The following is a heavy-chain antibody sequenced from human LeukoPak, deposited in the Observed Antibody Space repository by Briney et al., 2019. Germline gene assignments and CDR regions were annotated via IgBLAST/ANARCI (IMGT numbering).Heavy chain of an antibody. CDR3: AKEVAVAGHHYFDY. V-gene: IGHV3-23*01. D-gene: IGHD6-19*01. CDR2: ISGSGGTT. Sequence: GGSLRLSCAASGFTFTKYAMTWVRQAPGKGLEWVSGISGSGGTTYYADSVKGRFTISRDNSKNTVSLQMNSLRVEDTAVYYCAKEVAVAGHHYFDYWGQGTLVTVSS. J-gene: IGHJ4*02. CDR1: GFTFTKYA.